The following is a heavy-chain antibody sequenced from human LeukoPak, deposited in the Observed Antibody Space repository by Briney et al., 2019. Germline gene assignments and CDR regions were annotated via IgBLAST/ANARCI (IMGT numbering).Heavy chain of an antibody. V-gene: IGHV3-74*01. CDR3: VRDGDAYNFDC. CDR1: GFFFRNYW. J-gene: IGHJ4*02. D-gene: IGHD5-24*01. Sequence: GGSLRLSCAASGFFFRNYWMHWVRQAPGKGQVWVSRIKGDGSHTSYADSVKGRFTISRDNARNTLYLQMNSLRAEDTAIYYCVRDGDAYNFDCWGQETLVTVSS. CDR2: IKGDGSHT.